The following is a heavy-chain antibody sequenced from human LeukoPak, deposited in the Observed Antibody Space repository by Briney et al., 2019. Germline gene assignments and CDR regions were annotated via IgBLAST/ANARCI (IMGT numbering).Heavy chain of an antibody. CDR3: ARDVGGADY. D-gene: IGHD4-23*01. CDR2: LQRDGRAS. CDR1: GFSISDFW. V-gene: IGHV3-7*01. Sequence: GGSLRLSCAASGFSISDFWMTWVRQAPGKGLEWVVILQRDGRASHYVDSVKGRFTLSRDTANNVLHLQMNSLRPDDTAVYYCARDVGGADYWGQGILVAVAS. J-gene: IGHJ4*02.